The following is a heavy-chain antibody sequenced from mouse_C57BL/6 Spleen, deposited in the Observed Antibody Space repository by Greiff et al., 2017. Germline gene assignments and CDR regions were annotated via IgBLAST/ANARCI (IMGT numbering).Heavy chain of an antibody. CDR1: GFTFSSYA. CDR3: TRDNTGTFAY. D-gene: IGHD4-1*01. V-gene: IGHV5-9-1*02. Sequence: EVQRVESGEGLVKPGGSLKLSCAASGFTFSSYAMSWVRQTPEKRLEWVAYISSGGDYIYYADTVKGRFTISRDNARNTLYLQMSSLKSEDTAMYYCTRDNTGTFAYWGQGTLVTVSA. J-gene: IGHJ3*01. CDR2: ISSGGDYI.